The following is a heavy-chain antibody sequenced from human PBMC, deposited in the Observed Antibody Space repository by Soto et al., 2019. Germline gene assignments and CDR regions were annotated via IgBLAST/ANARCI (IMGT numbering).Heavy chain of an antibody. CDR3: ARELAVADYYFDY. CDR2: INAGNGNT. CDR1: GYTFTSYA. J-gene: IGHJ4*02. V-gene: IGHV1-3*05. D-gene: IGHD6-19*01. Sequence: QVQLVQSGAEEKKPGASVKVSCKASGYTFTSYAMLWVRQAPGQRLEWMGWINAGNGNTKYSQKFQGRVTITRDTSASTAYMELSSLRSEDTAVYYCARELAVADYYFDYWGQGTLVTVSS.